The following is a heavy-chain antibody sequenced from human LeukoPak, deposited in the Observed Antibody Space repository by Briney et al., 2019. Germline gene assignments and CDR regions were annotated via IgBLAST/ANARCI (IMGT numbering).Heavy chain of an antibody. D-gene: IGHD1-26*01. CDR3: ARAGSGSSGVRPGKNAFDI. V-gene: IGHV1-46*01. J-gene: IGHJ3*02. CDR2: INPSGGST. CDR1: GYTFTSYY. Sequence: ASVKVSCKASGYTFTSYYMHWVRQAPGQGLEWMGIINPSGGSTSYAQKFQGRVTMTRDTSTSTVYMELSSLRSEDTAVYYCARAGSGSSGVRPGKNAFDIWGQGTMVTVSS.